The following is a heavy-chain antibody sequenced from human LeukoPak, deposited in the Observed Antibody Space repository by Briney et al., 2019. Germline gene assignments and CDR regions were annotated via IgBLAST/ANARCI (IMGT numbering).Heavy chain of an antibody. J-gene: IGHJ4*02. Sequence: ASVKVSCKSSGYTFTACSIHWVRQAPGQGLGWVGGINPNSGVTNYAQKFQGRVTMTRDTSISTAYMELSSLRSDDTAIYYCPRVGVEGASCYDYWGQGTPVTVSS. CDR3: PRVGVEGASCYDY. CDR2: INPNSGVT. D-gene: IGHD2-2*01. CDR1: GYTFTACS. V-gene: IGHV1-2*02.